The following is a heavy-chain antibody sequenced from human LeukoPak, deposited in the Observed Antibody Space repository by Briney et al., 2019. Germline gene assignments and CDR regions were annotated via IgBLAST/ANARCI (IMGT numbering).Heavy chain of an antibody. CDR3: ARDLGRSGHYLCWFDP. D-gene: IGHD3-22*01. V-gene: IGHV3-48*02. CDR2: ISTLSGTK. J-gene: IGHJ5*02. Sequence: GGSLRLSCAASGFNFSTYSMHWVRQAPAKGLEWISYISTLSGTKYYADSLKGRFTISRDYAKNSLYLQMDSLGDEDTAVYYCARDLGRSGHYLCWFDPWGQATLVTVSS. CDR1: GFNFSTYS.